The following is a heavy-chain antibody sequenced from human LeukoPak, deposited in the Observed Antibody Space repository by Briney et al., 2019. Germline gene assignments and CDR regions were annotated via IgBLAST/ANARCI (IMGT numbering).Heavy chain of an antibody. CDR3: ATHGSGSYYNAPDY. J-gene: IGHJ4*02. CDR1: GFTFSSYA. V-gene: IGHV3-23*01. CDR2: ISGSGDST. D-gene: IGHD3-10*01. Sequence: GGSLRLSCAASGFTFSSYAMSWVRQAPGKGLEWASVISGSGDSTHYADSVKGRFTISRDNSKTTLYVQMNSLRAEDTAVYYCATHGSGSYYNAPDYWGQGTLVTVSS.